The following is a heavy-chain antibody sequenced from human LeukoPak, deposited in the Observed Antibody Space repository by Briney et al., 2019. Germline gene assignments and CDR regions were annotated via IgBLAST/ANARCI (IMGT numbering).Heavy chain of an antibody. CDR1: GYTFTSYD. V-gene: IGHV1-8*01. D-gene: IGHD5-12*01. CDR3: ATARFIVATISANWFDP. CDR2: MNPNSGNT. J-gene: IGHJ5*02. Sequence: ASVKVSCKASGYTFTSYDINWVRQATGQGLEWMGWMNPNSGNTGYALKFQGRVTMTRNTSISTAYMELSSLRSEDTAVYYCATARFIVATISANWFDPWGQGTLVTVSS.